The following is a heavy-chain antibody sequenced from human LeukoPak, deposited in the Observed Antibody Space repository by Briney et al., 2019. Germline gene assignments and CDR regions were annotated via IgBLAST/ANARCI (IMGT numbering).Heavy chain of an antibody. J-gene: IGHJ4*02. CDR1: GFTFSSYW. D-gene: IGHD5-12*01. CDR3: ARGDWLPLPYAFDH. Sequence: GGSLRLSCATSGFTFSSYWMSWVRQAPGKGLEWVAYINQDGSEKKYVDSVKGRFTISRDNAKNSLYLQMNSLRAEDTAVYYCARGDWLPLPYAFDHWGQGTLVTVSS. CDR2: INQDGSEK. V-gene: IGHV3-7*01.